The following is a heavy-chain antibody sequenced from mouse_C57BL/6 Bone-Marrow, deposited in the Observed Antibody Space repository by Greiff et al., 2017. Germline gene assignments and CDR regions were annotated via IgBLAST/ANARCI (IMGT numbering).Heavy chain of an antibody. D-gene: IGHD2-3*01. V-gene: IGHV1-81*01. J-gene: IGHJ1*03. CDR3: ARLGGYYVYWYFDV. CDR2: IYPRSGNT. CDR1: GYTFTSYG. Sequence: VQLQQSGAELARPGASVKLSCKASGYTFTSYGISWVKQRTGQGLEWIGEIYPRSGNTYYNEKFKGTATLTADKSSSTAYMELRSLTSEDSAVYFCARLGGYYVYWYFDVWGTGTTVTVSS.